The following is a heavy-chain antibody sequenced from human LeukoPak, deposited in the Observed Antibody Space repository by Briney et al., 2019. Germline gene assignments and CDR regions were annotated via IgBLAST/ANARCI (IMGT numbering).Heavy chain of an antibody. CDR1: GGSFSGYY. J-gene: IGHJ4*02. D-gene: IGHD5-18*01. V-gene: IGHV4-34*01. Sequence: PSETLSLTCAVYGGSFSGYYWSWIRRPPGKGLEWIGEINHSGSTNYNPSLKSRVTLSVDTSKNQFSLKLSSVTAADTAVYYCARVRSGYSYGRPLYFDYWGQGTLVTVFS. CDR2: INHSGST. CDR3: ARVRSGYSYGRPLYFDY.